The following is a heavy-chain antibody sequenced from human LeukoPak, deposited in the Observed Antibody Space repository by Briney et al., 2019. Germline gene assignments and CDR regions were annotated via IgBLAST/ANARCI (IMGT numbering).Heavy chain of an antibody. D-gene: IGHD3-16*01. V-gene: IGHV3-7*03. CDR1: GFTFRSYW. J-gene: IGHJ6*02. Sequence: PGGSLRLSCAASGFTFRSYWMSWVRQGPGKGLEWVASINHNGNVNYYVDSVKGRFTISRDNAKNSLYLQMSNLRAEDTAVYFCARGGGLDVWGQGATVTVSS. CDR3: ARGGGLDV. CDR2: INHNGNVN.